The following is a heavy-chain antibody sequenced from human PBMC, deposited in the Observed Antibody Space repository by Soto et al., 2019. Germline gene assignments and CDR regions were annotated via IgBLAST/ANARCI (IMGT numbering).Heavy chain of an antibody. CDR3: GRGSLVGMGGNY. D-gene: IGHD6-19*01. CDR1: GYTFTSYY. V-gene: IGHV1-46*04. CDR2: INPSGGSS. J-gene: IGHJ4*02. Sequence: QVQLVQSGAEVKKPGASVKVSCKASGYTFTSYYMHWVRQAPGQGLEWMGIINPSGGSSSYAQKLQGRGSMTRGTSTNTVSMELNSLRSEDTAVYYCGRGSLVGMGGNYWGQGTLVTVSS.